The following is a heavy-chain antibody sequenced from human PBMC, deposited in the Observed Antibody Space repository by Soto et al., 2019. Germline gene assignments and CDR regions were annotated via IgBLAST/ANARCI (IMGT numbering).Heavy chain of an antibody. Sequence: QGQLQQSGPALVKPSQTLSLTCAISGDSVSSDITSWNWIRQSPSRGLEWLGSTYYRSKWFHDYAASVKSRITTNPHTSKNQFSLELNSMTPEDTAVYYCARGNALDVWGQGTVVTVSS. V-gene: IGHV6-1*01. D-gene: IGHD3-10*01. CDR1: GDSVSSDITS. CDR2: TYYRSKWFH. CDR3: ARGNALDV. J-gene: IGHJ3*01.